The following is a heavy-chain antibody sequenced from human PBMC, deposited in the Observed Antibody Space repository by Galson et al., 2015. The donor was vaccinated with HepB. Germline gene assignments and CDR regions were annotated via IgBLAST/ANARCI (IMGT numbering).Heavy chain of an antibody. CDR2: INAYNGNT. D-gene: IGHD3/OR15-3a*01. CDR3: ARQEGLGGFDF. J-gene: IGHJ4*02. CDR1: GYTFTSYG. Sequence: SVKVSCKASGYTFTSYGISWVRQAPGQGLEWMGWINAYNGNTNYARKLQGRVTMTTDSSTSTAYMELRSLRSDDTAVYYCARQEGLGGFDFWGRGTLVTVSS. V-gene: IGHV1-18*01.